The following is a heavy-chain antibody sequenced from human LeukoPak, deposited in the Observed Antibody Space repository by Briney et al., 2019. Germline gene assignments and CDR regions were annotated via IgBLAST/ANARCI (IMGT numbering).Heavy chain of an antibody. CDR3: ARGQRGYCSSTSCQRGGYYYYYYMDV. V-gene: IGHV5-51*01. Sequence: GESLKISCKGSGYSFTSYWIGWVRQMPGKGLEWMGIIYPGDSDTRYSPSFQGQVTISADKSISTAYLQWSSLKASDTAMYYCARGQRGYCSSTSCQRGGYYYYYYMDVWGKGTRSPSP. J-gene: IGHJ6*03. CDR2: IYPGDSDT. D-gene: IGHD2-2*01. CDR1: GYSFTSYW.